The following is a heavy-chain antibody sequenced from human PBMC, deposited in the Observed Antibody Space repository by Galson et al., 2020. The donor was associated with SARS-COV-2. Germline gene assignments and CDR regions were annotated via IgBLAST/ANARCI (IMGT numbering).Heavy chain of an antibody. V-gene: IGHV6-1*01. CDR3: ARSDGILRYFEWLLGGMDV. D-gene: IGHD3-9*01. Sequence: SQTLSLTCAISGDSISSHSADWNWIRQPPSRGLEWLGRTYYRSKRYNNSAVYVQSRITINPDKSKNQFSLQLNSVTPEDTAVYYCARSDGILRYFEWLLGGMDVWGQGTTVTVSS. CDR1: GDSISSHSAD. J-gene: IGHJ6*02. CDR2: TYYRSKRYN.